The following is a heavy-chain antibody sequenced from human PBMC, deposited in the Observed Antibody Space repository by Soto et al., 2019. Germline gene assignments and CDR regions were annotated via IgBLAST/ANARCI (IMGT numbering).Heavy chain of an antibody. Sequence: SETLSLTCTVSGGSMISYYWSWIRQPPGKGLEWIGYIYYSGSTNYNPSLKSRVTISVDTSASTAYMELSSLRSEDTAVYYCARADSLWFGDPPTGYWGQGTLVTVSS. D-gene: IGHD3-10*01. CDR2: IYYSGST. CDR3: ARADSLWFGDPPTGY. CDR1: GGSMISYY. V-gene: IGHV4-59*01. J-gene: IGHJ4*02.